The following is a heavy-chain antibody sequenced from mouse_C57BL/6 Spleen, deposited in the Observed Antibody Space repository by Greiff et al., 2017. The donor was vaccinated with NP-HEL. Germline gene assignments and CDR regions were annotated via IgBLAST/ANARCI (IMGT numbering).Heavy chain of an antibody. Sequence: VQLQQSGPGLVQPSQCLSITCTVSGFSLTSYGVHWVRQSPGKGLEWLGVIWSGGSTDYNAAFITRMSISKDNSKSQVFFKMNSLQADDTAIYYCARNASNYGGDYFDYWGQGTTLTVSS. D-gene: IGHD2-5*01. CDR3: ARNASNYGGDYFDY. J-gene: IGHJ2*01. CDR1: GFSLTSYG. CDR2: IWSGGST. V-gene: IGHV2-2*01.